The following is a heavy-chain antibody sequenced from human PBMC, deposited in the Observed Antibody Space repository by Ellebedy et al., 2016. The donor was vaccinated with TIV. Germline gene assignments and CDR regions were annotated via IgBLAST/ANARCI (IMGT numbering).Heavy chain of an antibody. CDR3: ARGWNSFYFDY. Sequence: SETLSLTCTVSGGSISSYYWSWIRQPPGKGLEWIGYIYYSGSTNYNPSLKSRVTISVDTSKNQFSLKLSSVTAADTAVYYCARGWNSFYFDYWGQGTLVTVSS. CDR1: GGSISSYY. D-gene: IGHD1-7*01. V-gene: IGHV4-59*01. J-gene: IGHJ4*02. CDR2: IYYSGST.